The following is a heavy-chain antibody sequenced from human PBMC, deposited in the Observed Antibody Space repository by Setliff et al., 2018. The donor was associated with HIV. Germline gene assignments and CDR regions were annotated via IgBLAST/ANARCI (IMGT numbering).Heavy chain of an antibody. Sequence: GASVKVSCKASGYTFTGYYMHWVRQAPGQRLEWMGWLRTGTGDTSYSVKFQGRLTITRDTSANTAYMELSNLRSEDTAVYYCVRRATAAEVFDYWGQGTLVTVSS. D-gene: IGHD6-13*01. CDR3: VRRATAAEVFDY. J-gene: IGHJ4*02. V-gene: IGHV1-3*04. CDR2: LRTGTGDT. CDR1: GYTFTGYY.